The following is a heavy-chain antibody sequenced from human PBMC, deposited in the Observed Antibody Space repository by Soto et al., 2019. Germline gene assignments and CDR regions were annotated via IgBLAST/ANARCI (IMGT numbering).Heavy chain of an antibody. Sequence: SETLSLTCTVSGASINSYYWIWIRQPPGKGLEWIGYMYSRGRTNHNPSLKSRVTMSVDTSKNQFSLKVNSVTAADTAVYYCARMHDYGDDGRWFDPWGQGTLVTVPQ. D-gene: IGHD4-17*01. V-gene: IGHV4-59*01. CDR3: ARMHDYGDDGRWFDP. CDR2: MYSRGRT. J-gene: IGHJ5*02. CDR1: GASINSYY.